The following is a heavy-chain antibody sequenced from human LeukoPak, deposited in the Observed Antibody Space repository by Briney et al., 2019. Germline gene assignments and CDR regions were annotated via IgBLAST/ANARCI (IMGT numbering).Heavy chain of an antibody. Sequence: GESLKISCAASGFTFSTSTMNWVRQAPGKGLEWVSSISSSSSDIYYADSVRGRFTISRDNAKNSLYLQMNSLRAEDTAVYYCARIPNSANFPHWLDPWGQGTLVIVSS. V-gene: IGHV3-21*01. CDR1: GFTFSTST. CDR2: ISSSSSDI. CDR3: ARIPNSANFPHWLDP. J-gene: IGHJ5*02. D-gene: IGHD4/OR15-4a*01.